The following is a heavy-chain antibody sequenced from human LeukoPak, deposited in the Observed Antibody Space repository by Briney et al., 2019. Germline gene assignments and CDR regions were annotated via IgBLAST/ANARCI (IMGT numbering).Heavy chain of an antibody. CDR3: ATYSGYDYDAFDI. CDR2: IYYSGST. D-gene: IGHD5-12*01. Sequence: SETLSLTCTVSGGSISSYYWSWIRQPPGKGLVWIGYIYYSGSTNYNPSLKSRVTISVDTSKNQFSLKLSSVTAADTAVYYCATYSGYDYDAFDIWGQGTMVTVSS. V-gene: IGHV4-59*01. CDR1: GGSISSYY. J-gene: IGHJ3*02.